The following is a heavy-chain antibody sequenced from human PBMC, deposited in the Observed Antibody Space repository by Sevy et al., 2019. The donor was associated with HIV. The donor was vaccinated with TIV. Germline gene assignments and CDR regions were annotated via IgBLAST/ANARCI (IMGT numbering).Heavy chain of an antibody. V-gene: IGHV3-30*18. CDR2: ISNGGSGK. CDR3: ANSRGRYEGSSWLYYYYIMDV. D-gene: IGHD2-2*01. Sequence: GESLKISCVAAGLSFSRHGMHWARQAPGKGREWVAVISNGGSGKEYAESGKGRFTVSRDNSKYTVYRQMNSLRRDATAVYYCANSRGRYEGSSWLYYYYIMDVWGQGTTVTVSS. CDR1: GLSFSRHG. J-gene: IGHJ6*02.